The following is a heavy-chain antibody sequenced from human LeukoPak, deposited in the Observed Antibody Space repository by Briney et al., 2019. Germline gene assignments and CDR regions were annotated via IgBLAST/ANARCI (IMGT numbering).Heavy chain of an antibody. Sequence: GGSLRLSCAASGFTVSSNYMSWVRQAPGKGLEWVSVIYSGGSTYYADSVKGRFTISRDNSKNTLYLQMNSLRAEDTAVYYCARDRYCSSTSCYLFGYYYYGMDVWGKGTTFTVSS. CDR1: GFTVSSNY. J-gene: IGHJ6*04. D-gene: IGHD2-2*01. CDR3: ARDRYCSSTSCYLFGYYYYGMDV. CDR2: IYSGGST. V-gene: IGHV3-53*01.